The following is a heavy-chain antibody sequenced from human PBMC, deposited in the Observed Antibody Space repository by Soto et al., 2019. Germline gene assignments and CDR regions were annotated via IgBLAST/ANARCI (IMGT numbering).Heavy chain of an antibody. CDR3: AKGSVLRVVEAPLAILGGVDV. V-gene: IGHV3-33*06. CDR1: GFTFSSYG. CDR2: MSYDGSHE. J-gene: IGHJ6*02. D-gene: IGHD2-8*01. Sequence: GGSLRLSCVASGFTFSSYGMHWVCQAPGKGLEWVAVMSYDGSHEYYADSVKGRFTISRDNSKTILYLQMNSLRLEDTAVYYCAKGSVLRVVEAPLAILGGVDVWGQGAMVTVSS.